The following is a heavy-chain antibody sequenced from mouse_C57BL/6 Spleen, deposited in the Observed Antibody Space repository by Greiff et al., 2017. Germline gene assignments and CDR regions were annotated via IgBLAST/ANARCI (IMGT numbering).Heavy chain of an antibody. J-gene: IGHJ2*01. Sequence: QVQLQQSGAELVKPGASVKMSCKASGYTFTSYWITWVKQRPGQGLEWIGDIYPGSGSTNYNEKFKSKATLTVDTSSSTAYMQLSSLTSEDSAVXYCARPLLTAEYYFDYWGQGTTLTVSS. D-gene: IGHD1-1*01. V-gene: IGHV1-55*01. CDR2: IYPGSGST. CDR1: GYTFTSYW. CDR3: ARPLLTAEYYFDY.